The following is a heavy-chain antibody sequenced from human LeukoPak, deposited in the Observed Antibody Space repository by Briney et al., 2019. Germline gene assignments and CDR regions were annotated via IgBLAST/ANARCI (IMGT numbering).Heavy chain of an antibody. Sequence: GGSLRLSCAASGFTFSSFGMRWVRQTAGKRPEWVSYISSSGSTIYYADSVKGRFTISRDNVENSLFLQMNSLRAEDTAMYYCAVDMDVWGNGTTVTVSS. CDR2: ISSSGSTI. J-gene: IGHJ6*03. CDR1: GFTFSSFG. CDR3: AVDMDV. V-gene: IGHV3-48*04. D-gene: IGHD2-2*01.